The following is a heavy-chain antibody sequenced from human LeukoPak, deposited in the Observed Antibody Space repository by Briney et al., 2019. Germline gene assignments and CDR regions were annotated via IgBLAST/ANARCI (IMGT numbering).Heavy chain of an antibody. Sequence: SETLSLTCTVSGGSISSYYWSWIRQPPGRGLEWVGYIYYSGNTNYNPPLKSRDTISHDTYKHQFALKLSSVTAADTAVYYCARASYDFWSGYYSYFDYWGQGTLVTVSS. V-gene: IGHV4-59*01. J-gene: IGHJ4*02. CDR1: GGSISSYY. D-gene: IGHD3-3*01. CDR2: IYYSGNT. CDR3: ARASYDFWSGYYSYFDY.